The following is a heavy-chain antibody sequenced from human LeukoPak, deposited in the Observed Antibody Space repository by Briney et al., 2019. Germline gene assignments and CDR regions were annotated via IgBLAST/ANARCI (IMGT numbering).Heavy chain of an antibody. Sequence: PGGSLRLSCAASGFTFSGYAMSWVRQAPGRGLEWVSVISGGGTITHYADSVKGRFTISRDNSKNTLYLQMDSLRAEDTAIYYCAKKLVLAASPPDYWGQGTLVTVSA. V-gene: IGHV3-23*01. CDR1: GFTFSGYA. J-gene: IGHJ4*02. CDR2: ISGGGTIT. D-gene: IGHD2-15*01. CDR3: AKKLVLAASPPDY.